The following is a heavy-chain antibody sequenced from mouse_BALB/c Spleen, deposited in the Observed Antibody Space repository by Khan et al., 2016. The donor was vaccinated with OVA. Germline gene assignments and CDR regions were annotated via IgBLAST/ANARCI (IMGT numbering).Heavy chain of an antibody. CDR3: ATDPYYYGSKYAMDY. D-gene: IGHD1-1*01. CDR1: GFTFSSYG. V-gene: IGHV5-6-3*01. Sequence: EVELVESGGGLMQPGGSLKLSCAASGFTFSSYGMSWVRQTPDKRLELVASINSNGGSTYYPDSVKGRFTISRDNAKNTLYLQMNSLKSEDTAMYYSATDPYYYGSKYAMDYWGQGTSVTVSS. J-gene: IGHJ4*01. CDR2: INSNGGST.